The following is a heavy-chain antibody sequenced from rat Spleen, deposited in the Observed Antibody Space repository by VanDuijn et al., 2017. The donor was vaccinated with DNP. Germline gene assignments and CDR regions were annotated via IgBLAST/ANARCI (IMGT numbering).Heavy chain of an antibody. CDR3: ARWSLYFDY. J-gene: IGHJ2*01. CDR1: GYSITSNY. Sequence: EVQLQESGPGLVKPSQSLSLTCFVTGYSITSNYWAWIRKFPGNKMEWMGYISYSGSTSYNPSLKSRISITRDTSKNQFFLHLNSVTTEDTATYYCARWSLYFDYWGQGVMVTVSS. V-gene: IGHV3-1*01. CDR2: ISYSGST.